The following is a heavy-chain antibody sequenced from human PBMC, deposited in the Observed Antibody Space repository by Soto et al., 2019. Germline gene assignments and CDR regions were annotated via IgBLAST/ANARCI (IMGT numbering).Heavy chain of an antibody. D-gene: IGHD1-26*01. CDR3: AKSIVGATRGLPPFDY. V-gene: IGHV3-30*18. J-gene: IGHJ4*02. CDR1: GFTFSSYG. Sequence: QVQLVESGGGVVQPGRSLRLSCAASGFTFSSYGMHWVRQAPGKGLEWVAVISYDGSNKYYADSVKDRFTISRDNSKNTLYLQMNSLRAEDTAVYYCAKSIVGATRGLPPFDYWGQGTLVTVSS. CDR2: ISYDGSNK.